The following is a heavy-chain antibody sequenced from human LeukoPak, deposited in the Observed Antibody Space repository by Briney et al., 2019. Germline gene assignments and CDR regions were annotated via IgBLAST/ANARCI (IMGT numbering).Heavy chain of an antibody. J-gene: IGHJ4*02. Sequence: GGSLRLSCAASGFTLSNNYVSWVRQAPGKGLEWVSVIYLDGTTHYADSVKGRFTISRDNSENTLSLQMDSLRAEDTAVYYCARDFSWRQFDYWGQGTPVTVSS. D-gene: IGHD3-3*01. CDR3: ARDFSWRQFDY. V-gene: IGHV3-66*01. CDR2: IYLDGTT. CDR1: GFTLSNNY.